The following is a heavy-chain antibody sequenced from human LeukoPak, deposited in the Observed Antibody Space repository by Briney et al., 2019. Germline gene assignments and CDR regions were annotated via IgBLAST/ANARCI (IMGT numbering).Heavy chain of an antibody. V-gene: IGHV3-21*01. CDR3: ARIYSSSSSRGAFDI. J-gene: IGHJ3*02. D-gene: IGHD6-6*01. CDR1: GFAFTTYT. CDR2: ISSSSSYI. Sequence: GGSLRLSCAASGFAFTTYTMNWVRQAPGKGLEWVSSISSSSSYIYYADSVKGRFTISRDNAKNSLYLQMNSLRAEDTAVYYCARIYSSSSSRGAFDIWGQGTMVTVSS.